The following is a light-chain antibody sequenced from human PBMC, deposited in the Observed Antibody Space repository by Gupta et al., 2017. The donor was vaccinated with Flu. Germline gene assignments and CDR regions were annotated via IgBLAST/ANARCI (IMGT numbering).Light chain of an antibody. J-gene: IGKJ5*01. Sequence: EVVLTQSPATLSLSPGDRATLSCRASQSLSSYLARYKQNPGPAPMLLIYDATSRATGIPARFSGSGSGTDFTLSISSIEPEDFAFYHCQKKSNCPAFGRGTRLEIK. V-gene: IGKV3-11*01. CDR1: QSLSSY. CDR3: QKKSNCPA. CDR2: DAT.